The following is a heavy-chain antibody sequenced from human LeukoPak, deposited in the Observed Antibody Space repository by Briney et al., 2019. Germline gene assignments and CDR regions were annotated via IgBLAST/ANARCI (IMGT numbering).Heavy chain of an antibody. Sequence: SQTLSLTCTVSGGSISSGDYYWSWIRQPPGKGLEWIGYIYYSGSTYYNPSLKSRVTISVDTSKNQFSLKLSSVTAADTAVYYCARGGRYQRLETDYWGQGTLVTVSS. D-gene: IGHD2-2*01. CDR3: ARGGRYQRLETDY. V-gene: IGHV4-30-4*08. J-gene: IGHJ4*02. CDR2: IYYSGST. CDR1: GGSISSGDYY.